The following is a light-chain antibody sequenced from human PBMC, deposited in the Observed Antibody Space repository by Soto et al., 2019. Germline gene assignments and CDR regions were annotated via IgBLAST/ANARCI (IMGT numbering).Light chain of an antibody. V-gene: IGLV2-8*01. J-gene: IGLJ1*01. CDR2: EVS. Sequence: QSVLTQPPSASGSPGQSVTISCPGTSSDVGGYNYVSWYQQHPGKAPKLMIYEVSKRPSGVPDRFSGSKSGNTASLTVSGLQVEDEADYYCSSPKVFGTGTKVTVL. CDR3: SSPKV. CDR1: SSDVGGYNY.